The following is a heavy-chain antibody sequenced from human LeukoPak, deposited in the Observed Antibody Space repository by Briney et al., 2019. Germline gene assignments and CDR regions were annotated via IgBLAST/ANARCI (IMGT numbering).Heavy chain of an antibody. J-gene: IGHJ4*02. Sequence: PGGTLRLSCAASGFTFSSYGMSWVRQAPGKGLEWVSAISGSGGSTYYADSVKGRFTISRDNSKNTLYLQMNSLRPEDTAVYYCAREFTYGDYVDYWGQGTLVTVSS. CDR3: AREFTYGDYVDY. CDR2: ISGSGGST. V-gene: IGHV3-23*01. D-gene: IGHD4-17*01. CDR1: GFTFSSYG.